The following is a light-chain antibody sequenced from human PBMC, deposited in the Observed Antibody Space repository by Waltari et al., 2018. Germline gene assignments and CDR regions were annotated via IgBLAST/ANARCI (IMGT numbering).Light chain of an antibody. CDR2: VVS. V-gene: IGKV3-20*01. CDR1: QSVGRS. J-gene: IGKJ1*01. Sequence: EIVLTQSPGTLSLSPGERATLSCRASQSVGRSLVWYQQKPGQAPRLLIYVVSRRATGIPDRFSGRGYGTDFSLTISRLEPEDFAVYYCQKYERLPATFGQGTTVEIK. CDR3: QKYERLPAT.